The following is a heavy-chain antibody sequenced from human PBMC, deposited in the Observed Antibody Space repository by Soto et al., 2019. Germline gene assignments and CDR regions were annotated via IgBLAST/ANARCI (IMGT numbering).Heavy chain of an antibody. J-gene: IGHJ3*02. V-gene: IGHV3-23*01. D-gene: IGHD2-15*01. CDR1: GFTFSSYA. CDR2: ISGSGGST. Sequence: GGSLRLSCAASGFTFSSYAMSWVRQAPGKGLEWVSAISGSGGSTYYADSVKGRFTISRDNSKNTLYLQMNSLRAEDTAVYNCARPKERYCSGGTCYGRAVDIWGQGTMVTVSS. CDR3: ARPKERYCSGGTCYGRAVDI.